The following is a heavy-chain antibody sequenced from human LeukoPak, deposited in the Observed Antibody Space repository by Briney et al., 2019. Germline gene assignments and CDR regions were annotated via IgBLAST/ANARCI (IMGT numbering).Heavy chain of an antibody. CDR1: GDSIIIYY. Sequence: SETLSLTCTVSGDSIIIYYWSWIRQPPGKGVEWIGYMYYSGSTNYTPSLKSRVTISVDKSRNQFSLTLSSVTAADTAVYYCARHSRGYDSEFGYWGQGTLVTVSS. CDR3: ARHSRGYDSEFGY. V-gene: IGHV4-59*08. J-gene: IGHJ4*02. D-gene: IGHD5-12*01. CDR2: MYYSGST.